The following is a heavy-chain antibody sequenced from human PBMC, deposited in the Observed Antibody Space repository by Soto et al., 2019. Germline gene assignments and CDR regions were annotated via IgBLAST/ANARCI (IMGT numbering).Heavy chain of an antibody. CDR3: ARTYYYDSTDADDAFDI. CDR2: ISYDGSNK. CDR1: GFTFSSYA. J-gene: IGHJ3*02. D-gene: IGHD3-22*01. Sequence: GGSLRLSCAASGFTFSSYAMHWVRQAPGKGLEWVAVISYDGSNKYYADSVKGRFTISRDNSKNTLYLQMNSLRAEDTAVYYCARTYYYDSTDADDAFDIWGQGTMVTVSS. V-gene: IGHV3-30-3*01.